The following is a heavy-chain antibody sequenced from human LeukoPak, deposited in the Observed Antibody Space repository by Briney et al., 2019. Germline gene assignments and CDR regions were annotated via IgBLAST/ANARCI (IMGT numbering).Heavy chain of an antibody. CDR2: IYYSGTT. V-gene: IGHV4-39*07. D-gene: IGHD3-22*01. Sequence: PSETLSLTCTVSGGSIRSSSYYCGWIRQPPGKGLEWIGSIYYSGTTYYHSSRKTRVTISVDTSKNQFSLKLSSVTAADTAVYYCARWATGAPGSYDSSGYYPHDAFDIWGQGTMVTVSS. CDR1: GGSIRSSSYY. CDR3: ARWATGAPGSYDSSGYYPHDAFDI. J-gene: IGHJ3*02.